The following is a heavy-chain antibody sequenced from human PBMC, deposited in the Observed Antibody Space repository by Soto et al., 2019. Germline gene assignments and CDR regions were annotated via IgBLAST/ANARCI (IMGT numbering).Heavy chain of an antibody. Sequence: QVQLVQSGDEVKKPGASVKVSCKASGYIFVNYGIAWVRQAPGQGLEWMGGISPYTGNTHTATKVQGRLTMTTDTSTSTAYMDLGSLTSDETAVYYCVMVDNYVTPTPQDVWGQGTTVTVSS. CDR3: VMVDNYVTPTPQDV. CDR1: GYIFVNYG. J-gene: IGHJ6*02. V-gene: IGHV1-18*01. CDR2: ISPYTGNT. D-gene: IGHD3-16*01.